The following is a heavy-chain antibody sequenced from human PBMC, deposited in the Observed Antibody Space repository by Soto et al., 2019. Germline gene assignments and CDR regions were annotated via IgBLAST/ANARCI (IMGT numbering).Heavy chain of an antibody. CDR2: TYESGSS. D-gene: IGHD1-26*01. J-gene: IGHJ5*02. V-gene: IGHV4-39*01. Sequence: PSETLSLTCTVSGGSISSRNRYWGWLRQPPGRGLEWIGSTYESGSSDYNPSLKSRVTMSVDMSKNQSSLKINSVTAADTAMYFCARHGATGSLRTWFALWGQGTLVTVSS. CDR3: ARHGATGSLRTWFAL. CDR1: GGSISSRNRY.